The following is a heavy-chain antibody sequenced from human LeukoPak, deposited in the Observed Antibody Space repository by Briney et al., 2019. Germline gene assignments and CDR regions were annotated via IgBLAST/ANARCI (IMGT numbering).Heavy chain of an antibody. CDR1: GYSFTNYW. Sequence: GESLKIPCKGSGYSFTNYWIGWVRQMPGKALEWMGIIYSGDSDTRYSPSFQGHVTISADKSISTAYLHWSSLEASDTAMYYCASSSSSWYLFDYWGQGTLVTVSS. J-gene: IGHJ4*02. V-gene: IGHV5-51*01. CDR3: ASSSSSWYLFDY. CDR2: IYSGDSDT. D-gene: IGHD6-13*01.